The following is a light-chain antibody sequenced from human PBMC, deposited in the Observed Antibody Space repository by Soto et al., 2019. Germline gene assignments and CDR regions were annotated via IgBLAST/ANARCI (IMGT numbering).Light chain of an antibody. V-gene: IGKV1-39*01. J-gene: IGKJ5*01. CDR2: AAS. CDR1: QSISSY. Sequence: DIQMTQSPSTLSASVVDRVTITCRASQSISSYLNWDQQKPGKAPKLLIYAASSLQSGVPSRFSGSGSGTDFTLTISSLQPEDFATYYCQQSYSTPITFGQGTRLEIK. CDR3: QQSYSTPIT.